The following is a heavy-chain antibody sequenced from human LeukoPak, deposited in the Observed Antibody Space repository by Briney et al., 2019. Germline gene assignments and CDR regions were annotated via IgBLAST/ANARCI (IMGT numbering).Heavy chain of an antibody. J-gene: IGHJ4*02. V-gene: IGHV3-64D*06. CDR2: ISSNGGST. CDR1: GFTFGSYA. Sequence: GGSLRLSCSASGFTFGSYAMHWVRQAPGKGLEYVSAISSNGGSTYYADSVKGRFTISRDNSKNTLYLQMSSLRAEDTAVYYCARVGLLDHTLPYSTTWYGFDFWGQGTLVTVSS. D-gene: IGHD6-13*01. CDR3: ARVGLLDHTLPYSTTWYGFDF.